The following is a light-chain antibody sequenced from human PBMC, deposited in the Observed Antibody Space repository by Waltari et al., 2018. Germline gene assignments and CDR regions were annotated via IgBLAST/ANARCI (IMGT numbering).Light chain of an antibody. CDR3: QSTDFSGTQLV. J-gene: IGLJ2*01. Sequence: YELTQAPSPPVSPGQAARITCSGDVLPKQFAHWYQQKPGQAPLLVIDKESERPSGVPERFSGSSSGTTVTLTINGARPEDEADYFCQSTDFSGTQLVFGGGTKLTVL. V-gene: IGLV3-25*03. CDR2: KES. CDR1: VLPKQF.